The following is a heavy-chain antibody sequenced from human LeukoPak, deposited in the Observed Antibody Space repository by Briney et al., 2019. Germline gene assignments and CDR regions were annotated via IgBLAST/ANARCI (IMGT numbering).Heavy chain of an antibody. CDR3: CFGDYGDF. V-gene: IGHV3-15*05. J-gene: IGHJ4*02. D-gene: IGHD4-17*01. Sequence: PGGSLRLSCAASGFSFSEKYMCSVRQAPGKGLEWIGRIKNKDEGGTTHYAPHVKGRFTISRDDSRDTLYLQMNNMNTEDTAVYYCCFGDYGDFWGQGTLVTVSS. CDR1: GFSFSEKY. CDR2: IKNKDEGGTT.